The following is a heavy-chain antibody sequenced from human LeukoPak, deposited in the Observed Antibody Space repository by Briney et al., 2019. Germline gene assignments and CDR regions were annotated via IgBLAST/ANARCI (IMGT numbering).Heavy chain of an antibody. CDR1: GFTFTTYT. CDR2: ISGRRTYI. Sequence: GGSLRLSCAPSGFTFTTYTMSWVRQAPGKGLEWVSFISGRRTYISYADSVKGRFTISRDNAKNSLYLQMNSLRVEDTAIYYCAKRADGCSGVSCYYYYMDVWGKGTTVTVSS. D-gene: IGHD2-15*01. CDR3: AKRADGCSGVSCYYYYMDV. J-gene: IGHJ6*03. V-gene: IGHV3-21*04.